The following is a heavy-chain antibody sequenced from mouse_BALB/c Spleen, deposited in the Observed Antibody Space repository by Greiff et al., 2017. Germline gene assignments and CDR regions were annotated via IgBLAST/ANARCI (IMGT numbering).Heavy chain of an antibody. D-gene: IGHD1-2*01. CDR3: ARITTATDY. CDR2: INSNGVST. J-gene: IGHJ2*01. V-gene: IGHV5-6-3*01. CDR1: GFTFSSYG. Sequence: EVRVVESGGGLVQPGGSLKLSGAASGFTFSSYGMSWVRQTPDKRLELVATINSNGVSTYYPDSVKGRFTISRDNAKNTLYLQMSSLKSEDTAMYYCARITTATDYWGPGTTLTVSS.